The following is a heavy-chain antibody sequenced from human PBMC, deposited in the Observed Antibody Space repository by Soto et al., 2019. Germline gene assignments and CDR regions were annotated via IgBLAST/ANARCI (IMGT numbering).Heavy chain of an antibody. Sequence: SETLSLTCTVSGGSISSYYWSWIRQPPGKGLEWIGYIYYSGTTNYNPSLKSRVTISVDRSKNQFSLKLSSVTAADTAVYYCARPYSSSSRGSFDIWGQGTMVTVSS. V-gene: IGHV4-59*08. CDR2: IYYSGTT. CDR1: GGSISSYY. J-gene: IGHJ3*02. D-gene: IGHD6-6*01. CDR3: ARPYSSSSRGSFDI.